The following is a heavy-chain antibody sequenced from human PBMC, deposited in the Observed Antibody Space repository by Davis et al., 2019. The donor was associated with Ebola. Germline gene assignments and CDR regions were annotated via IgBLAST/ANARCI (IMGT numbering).Heavy chain of an antibody. CDR2: IRSKANSYAT. V-gene: IGHV3-73*01. D-gene: IGHD6-13*01. CDR1: GFTFSGSA. J-gene: IGHJ4*02. Sequence: GESLKISCAASGFTFSGSAMHWVCQASGKGLEWVGRIRSKANSYATAYAASVKGRFTISRDDSKNAAYLQMNSLKTEDTAVYYCTGIAAADLDYWGQGTLVTVSS. CDR3: TGIAAADLDY.